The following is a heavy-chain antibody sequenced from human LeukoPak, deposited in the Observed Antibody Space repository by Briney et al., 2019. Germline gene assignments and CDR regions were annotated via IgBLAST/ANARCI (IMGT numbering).Heavy chain of an antibody. CDR3: ARMSYDSSGYYSDWFDP. CDR2: MNPNSGNT. J-gene: IGHJ5*02. V-gene: IGHV1-8*01. CDR1: GYTFASYD. D-gene: IGHD3-22*01. Sequence: ASVTVSCTASGYTFASYDINWVRQATGQGLEWMGWMNPNSGNTGYAQKFQGRVTMTRNTSISTAYMELSSLRSEDTAVYYCARMSYDSSGYYSDWFDPWGQGTLVTVSS.